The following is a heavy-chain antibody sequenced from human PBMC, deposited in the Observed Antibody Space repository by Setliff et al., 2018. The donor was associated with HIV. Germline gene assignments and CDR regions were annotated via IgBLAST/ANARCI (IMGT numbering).Heavy chain of an antibody. Sequence: AASVKVSCKASGYTFTRNQIHWVRQAPGQGLEWMGIINPSGGSASYAEKFQGRVTMTSDTSTNTVYMELRSLRSEETAVFYCARDGGDGSGYYYADYWGQGTLVTVSS. CDR2: INPSGGSA. V-gene: IGHV1-46*01. D-gene: IGHD3-22*01. CDR1: GYTFTRNQ. J-gene: IGHJ4*02. CDR3: ARDGGDGSGYYYADY.